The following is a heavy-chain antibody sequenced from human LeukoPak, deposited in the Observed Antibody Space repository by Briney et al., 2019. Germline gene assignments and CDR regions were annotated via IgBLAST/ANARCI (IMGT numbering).Heavy chain of an antibody. Sequence: SQTLSLTCTVSGGSISSGSYYWSWIRQPAGKGLEWIGRIYTSGSTNYNPSLKSRVTISVDTSKNQFSLKLSSVTAADTAVYYCARAPKRITMIVATYFDYWGQGTWSPSPQ. CDR3: ARAPKRITMIVATYFDY. V-gene: IGHV4-61*02. D-gene: IGHD3-22*01. J-gene: IGHJ4*02. CDR2: IYTSGST. CDR1: GGSISSGSYY.